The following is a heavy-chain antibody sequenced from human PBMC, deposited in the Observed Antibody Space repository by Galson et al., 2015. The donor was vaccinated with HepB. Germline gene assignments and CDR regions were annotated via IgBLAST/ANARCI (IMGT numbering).Heavy chain of an antibody. V-gene: IGHV1-3*01. CDR1: GYTFTSYA. CDR3: ASSEGYYDFWSGYGEDGMDV. CDR2: INAGNGNT. D-gene: IGHD3-3*01. J-gene: IGHJ6*02. Sequence: SVKVSCKASGYTFTSYAMHWVRQAPGQRLEWMGWINAGNGNTKYSQKFQGRVTITRDTSASTAYMELSSLRSEDTAVYYCASSEGYYDFWSGYGEDGMDVWGQGTTVTVSS.